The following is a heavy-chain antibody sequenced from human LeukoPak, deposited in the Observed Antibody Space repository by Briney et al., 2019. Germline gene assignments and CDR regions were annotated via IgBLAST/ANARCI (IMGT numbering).Heavy chain of an antibody. CDR3: ARDQINYYDFWSGYYPTIDY. CDR2: ISSSSSYI. J-gene: IGHJ4*02. Sequence: TGGSLRLSCAASGFTFSSYSMNWVRQAPGKGLEWDSSISSSSSYIYYADSVKGRFTISRDNAKNSLYLQMNSLRAEDTAVYYCARDQINYYDFWSGYYPTIDYWGQGTLVTVSS. V-gene: IGHV3-21*01. CDR1: GFTFSSYS. D-gene: IGHD3-3*01.